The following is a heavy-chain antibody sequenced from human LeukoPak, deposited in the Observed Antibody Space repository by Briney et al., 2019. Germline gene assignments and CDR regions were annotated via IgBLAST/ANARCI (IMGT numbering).Heavy chain of an antibody. V-gene: IGHV4-4*02. J-gene: IGHJ3*02. CDR3: ARAGSKGYTYYYDSSGYYPDAFDI. CDR2: IFHGGNT. Sequence: SETLSLTCDVSGASISSNNWWSWVRQPPGKGLEWIGEIFHGGNTNYNPSLKSQVTISVDTSKNQFSLKLSSVTAADTAVYYCARAGSKGYTYYYDSSGYYPDAFDIWGQGTMVTVSS. D-gene: IGHD3-22*01. CDR1: GASISSNNW.